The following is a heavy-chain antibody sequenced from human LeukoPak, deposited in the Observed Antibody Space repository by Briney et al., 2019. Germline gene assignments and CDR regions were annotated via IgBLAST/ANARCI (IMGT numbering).Heavy chain of an antibody. V-gene: IGHV3-21*01. CDR1: GFTFSSYA. CDR2: ISSSSSYI. J-gene: IGHJ4*02. Sequence: PGGSLRLSCAASGFTFSSYAMSWVRQAPGKGLEWVSSISSSSSYIYYADSVKGRFTISRDNAKNSLYLQMNSLRAEDTAVYYCARVKNHRGIAVAGSDYWGQGTLVTVSS. CDR3: ARVKNHRGIAVAGSDY. D-gene: IGHD6-13*01.